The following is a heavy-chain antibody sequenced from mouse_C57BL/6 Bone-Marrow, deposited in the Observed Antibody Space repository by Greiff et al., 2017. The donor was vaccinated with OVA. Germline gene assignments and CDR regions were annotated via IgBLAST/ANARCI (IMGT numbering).Heavy chain of an antibody. D-gene: IGHD2-3*01. CDR2: FHPYNDDT. J-gene: IGHJ2*01. CDR3: ARSHDGYFYFDY. Sequence: QVHVKQSGAELVKPGASVKMSCKASGYTFTTYPIEWMKQNHGKSLEWIGNFHPYNDDTKYNEKFKGKATLTVEKSSSTVYLELSRLTSDDSAVYYCARSHDGYFYFDYWGQGTTLTVSS. CDR1: GYTFTTYP. V-gene: IGHV1-47*01.